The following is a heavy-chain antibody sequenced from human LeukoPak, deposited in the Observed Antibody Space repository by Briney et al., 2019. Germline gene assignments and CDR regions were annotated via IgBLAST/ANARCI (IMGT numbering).Heavy chain of an antibody. V-gene: IGHV3-23*01. CDR1: GFTSSSYA. Sequence: GGSLRLSCAASGFTSSSYAMSWVRQAPGKGLEWVSVISNSDGSTFYADSVKGRFTISRDNSKNTLYLQMNSLRAEDTAVYYCAKRASGSGTSLYYFDYWGQGTLVTVSS. CDR2: ISNSDGST. J-gene: IGHJ4*02. CDR3: AKRASGSGTSLYYFDY. D-gene: IGHD3-10*01.